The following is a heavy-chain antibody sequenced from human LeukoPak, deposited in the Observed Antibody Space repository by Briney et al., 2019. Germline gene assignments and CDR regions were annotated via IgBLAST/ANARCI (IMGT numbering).Heavy chain of an antibody. D-gene: IGHD2-21*02. Sequence: SVKVSCKASGGTFSSYAISWVRQAPGQGLEWMGGIIPIFGTANYAQKFQGRVTITADESTSTAYMELSSLRSEDTAVYYCARVDLNPFEYCGGDCYPAGLDYWGQGTLVTVSS. J-gene: IGHJ4*02. CDR1: GGTFSSYA. CDR2: IIPIFGTA. V-gene: IGHV1-69*13. CDR3: ARVDLNPFEYCGGDCYPAGLDY.